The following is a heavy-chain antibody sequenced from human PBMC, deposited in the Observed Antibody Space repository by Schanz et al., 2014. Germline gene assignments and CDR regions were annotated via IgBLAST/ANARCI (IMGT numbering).Heavy chain of an antibody. Sequence: DVQLLESGGGLVQPGGSLRLSCAASGFTFNSYAMTWVRQAPGKGLEWVSSISHSGGSKYYADSVKGRFTISRDNSENALYLQVNSLSADDTAVFYCAKGMRYCSGGACYDYYYYGLDVWGQGTTVTVSS. CDR3: AKGMRYCSGGACYDYYYYGLDV. J-gene: IGHJ6*02. D-gene: IGHD2-15*01. CDR1: GFTFNSYA. CDR2: ISHSGGSK. V-gene: IGHV3-23*01.